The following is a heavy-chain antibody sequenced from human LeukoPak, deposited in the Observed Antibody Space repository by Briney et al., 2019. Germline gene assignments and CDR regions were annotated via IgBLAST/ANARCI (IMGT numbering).Heavy chain of an antibody. D-gene: IGHD6-19*01. J-gene: IGHJ5*02. CDR2: INPNSGGT. Sequence: ASVKVSCKASGYTFTGYYMHWVRQAPGQGLEWMGWINPNSGGTNYAQRSQGRVTMTRDTSISTAYMELSSLRSDDTAVYYCARGYVVFSSPYRFELWGQGTLVTVFS. CDR1: GYTFTGYY. CDR3: ARGYVVFSSPYRFEL. V-gene: IGHV1-2*02.